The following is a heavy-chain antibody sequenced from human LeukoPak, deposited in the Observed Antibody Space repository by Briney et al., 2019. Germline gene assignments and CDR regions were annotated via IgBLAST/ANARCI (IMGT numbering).Heavy chain of an antibody. CDR3: ARVPTVTFFDY. J-gene: IGHJ4*02. D-gene: IGHD4-17*01. V-gene: IGHV4-34*01. Sequence: SETLSLTCAVYGGSFSSYYWGWIRQPPGKGLEWIGSIYLSGSTYYNPSLKSRVTISVDTSKNQFSLKLSSVTAADTALYYCARVPTVTFFDYWSQGTLVTVSS. CDR2: IYLSGST. CDR1: GGSFSSYY.